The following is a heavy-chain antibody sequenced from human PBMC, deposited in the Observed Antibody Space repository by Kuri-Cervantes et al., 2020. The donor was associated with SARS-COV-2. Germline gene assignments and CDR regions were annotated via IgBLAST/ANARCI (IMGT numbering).Heavy chain of an antibody. V-gene: IGHV4-34*01. Sequence: SETLSLTCAVYGGSFSGYYWSWIRQPPGKGLEWIGEINHSGSTNYNPSLKSRVTISVDTSKNQFSLKLSSVTAADTAVYYCARSRRVWLDPWGQGTLVTVSS. J-gene: IGHJ5*02. CDR1: GGSFSGYY. D-gene: IGHD1-14*01. CDR2: INHSGST. CDR3: ARSRRVWLDP.